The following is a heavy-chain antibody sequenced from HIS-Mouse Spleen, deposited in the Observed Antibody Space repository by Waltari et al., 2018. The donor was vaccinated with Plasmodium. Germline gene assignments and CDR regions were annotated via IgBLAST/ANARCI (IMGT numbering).Heavy chain of an antibody. CDR2: INNSGST. CDR1: GGSFSGYY. D-gene: IGHD3-3*01. CDR3: ARVTSSGVYWYFDL. J-gene: IGHJ2*01. Sequence: QVQLQQWGAGLLKPSETLSLTCAVYGGSFSGYYWSWIRQPPGKGLEWIGEINNSGSTNYNPSRKSRGTISVDTSKNQFSLKLSSVTAADTAVYYCARVTSSGVYWYFDLWGRGTLVTVSS. V-gene: IGHV4-34*01.